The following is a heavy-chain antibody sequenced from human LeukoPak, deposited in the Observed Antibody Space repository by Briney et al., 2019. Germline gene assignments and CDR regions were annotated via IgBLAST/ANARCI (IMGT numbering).Heavy chain of an antibody. CDR3: ARDTSLGMPQWFDP. CDR1: GGIIGSYY. V-gene: IGHV4-59*01. J-gene: IGHJ5*02. CDR2: IYNTDYT. D-gene: IGHD2-2*01. Sequence: SETLSLTCTVSGGIIGSYYWSWIRQPPGKGLEWIAYIYNTDYTKYNPSLKSRVTISVDSSRNQISLELRSVTAADTAVYCARDTSLGMPQWFDPWGQGALVTVSS.